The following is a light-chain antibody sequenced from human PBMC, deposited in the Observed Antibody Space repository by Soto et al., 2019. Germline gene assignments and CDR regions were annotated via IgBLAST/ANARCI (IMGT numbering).Light chain of an antibody. J-gene: IGKJ1*01. CDR3: QQYNSYSSWT. CDR2: DAS. CDR1: QSISSW. V-gene: IGKV1-5*01. Sequence: DIQITQSPSTLSASVGDRVTITCRASQSISSWLAWYQQKPGKAPNLLIYDASNLESGVPSRFSGSGSGTEFTLTISSLQPDDFATYYCQQYNSYSSWTFGQGTKVDI.